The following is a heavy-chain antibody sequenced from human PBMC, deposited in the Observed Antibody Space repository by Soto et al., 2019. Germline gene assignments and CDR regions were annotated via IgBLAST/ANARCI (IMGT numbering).Heavy chain of an antibody. J-gene: IGHJ4*02. V-gene: IGHV4-59*08. CDR3: ASTRYCSGGSCRPIDY. D-gene: IGHD2-15*01. Sequence: LSLTCTVSGGSISSYYWSWIRQPPGKGLEWIGYIYYSGSTNYNPSLKSRVTISVDTSKNQFSLKLSSVTAADTAVYYCASTRYCSGGSCRPIDYWGQGTLVTVSS. CDR1: GGSISSYY. CDR2: IYYSGST.